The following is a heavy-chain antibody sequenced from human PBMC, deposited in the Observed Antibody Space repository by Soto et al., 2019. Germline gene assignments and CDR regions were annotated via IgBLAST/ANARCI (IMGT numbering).Heavy chain of an antibody. CDR3: ARATSGYSSSWYSSFDY. V-gene: IGHV1-69*13. Sequence: SVKVSCKASGGTFSSYAISWVRQAPGQGLEWMGGIIPIFGTANYAQKFQGRVTITADESTSTAYMELSSLGSEDTAVYYCARATSGYSSSWYSSFDYWGQGTLVTVS. D-gene: IGHD6-13*01. CDR2: IIPIFGTA. CDR1: GGTFSSYA. J-gene: IGHJ4*02.